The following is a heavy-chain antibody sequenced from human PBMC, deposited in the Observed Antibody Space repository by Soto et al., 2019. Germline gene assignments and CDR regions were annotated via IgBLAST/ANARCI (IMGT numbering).Heavy chain of an antibody. V-gene: IGHV3-23*01. Sequence: EVQLLESGGGLVQPGGSLRLSCAASGFTFSSYAMSWVRQAPGKGLEWVSAISGSGGSTYYADSVKGRFTISRDNSKNTLYLQMNSLRAEETAVYYCAKDRKGATSTPDAFDIWGQGTMVTVSS. CDR3: AKDRKGATSTPDAFDI. CDR1: GFTFSSYA. D-gene: IGHD1-26*01. J-gene: IGHJ3*02. CDR2: ISGSGGST.